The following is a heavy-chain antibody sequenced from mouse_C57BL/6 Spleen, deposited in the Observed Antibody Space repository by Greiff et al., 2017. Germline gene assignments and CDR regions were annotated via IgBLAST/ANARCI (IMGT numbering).Heavy chain of an antibody. D-gene: IGHD1-1*01. V-gene: IGHV1-61*01. CDR2: IYPSDSET. J-gene: IGHJ2*01. CDR3: ARSGATVLDY. CDR1: GYTFTSYW. Sequence: QVQLQQPGAELVRPGSSVKLSCKASGYTFTSYWMDWVKQRPGQGLEWIGNIYPSDSETHYNQKFEGKATLTVDKSASTAYMQLSSLTSEDSAVYYGARSGATVLDYWGQGTTLTVSS.